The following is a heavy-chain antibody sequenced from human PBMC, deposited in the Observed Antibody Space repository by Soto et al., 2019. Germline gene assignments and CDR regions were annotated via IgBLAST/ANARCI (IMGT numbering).Heavy chain of an antibody. CDR1: GFTFSDYG. J-gene: IGHJ4*02. D-gene: IGHD3-10*01. CDR2: ISSSGSRT. CDR3: ARDDGSRNRG. Sequence: GGSLRLSCTASGFTFSDYGMTWVRQVPGKGLEWVSGISSSGSRTYYADSVKGRFTISRDNSKNTVHLQMDSLRAEDTAVYYCARDDGSRNRGWGLGTLVTVSS. V-gene: IGHV3-23*01.